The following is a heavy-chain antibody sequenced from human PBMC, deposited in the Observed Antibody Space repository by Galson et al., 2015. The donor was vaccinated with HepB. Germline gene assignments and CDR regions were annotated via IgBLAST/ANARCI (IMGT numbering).Heavy chain of an antibody. V-gene: IGHV3-23*01. J-gene: IGHJ4*02. Sequence: SLRLSCAGSGFTFSSYAMSWLRQAPGKGLEWVSGISGGGYSTYYADYVKGRFTVSRVNSENTLYLQMKSLRAEDTAIYYCARERDPTSSGSLLNYWGQGTLVTVSS. D-gene: IGHD6-6*01. CDR3: ARERDPTSSGSLLNY. CDR1: GFTFSSYA. CDR2: ISGGGYST.